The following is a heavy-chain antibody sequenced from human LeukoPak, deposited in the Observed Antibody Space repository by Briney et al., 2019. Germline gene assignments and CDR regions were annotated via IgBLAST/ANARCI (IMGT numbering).Heavy chain of an antibody. V-gene: IGHV4-39*01. CDR2: IYYSGST. D-gene: IGHD3-10*01. CDR1: GGSISSSSYY. CDR3: ARGPATVSGSYWPYYHYYYGMDV. J-gene: IGHJ6*02. Sequence: SETLSLTCTVSGGSISSSSYYWGWIRQPPGKGLEWIGSIYYSGSTYYNPSLKSRVTISVDTSKNQFSLKLSSVTAADTAVYYCARGPATVSGSYWPYYHYYYGMDVWGQGTTVTVSS.